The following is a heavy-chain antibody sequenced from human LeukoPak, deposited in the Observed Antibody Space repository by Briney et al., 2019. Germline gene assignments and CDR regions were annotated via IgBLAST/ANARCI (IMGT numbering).Heavy chain of an antibody. D-gene: IGHD6-19*01. CDR2: IYYSGST. CDR1: SDSISSYY. CDR3: ARQRNKWLAIGLVDY. J-gene: IGHJ4*02. V-gene: IGHV4-39*01. Sequence: PSETLSLTCTVSSDSISSYYWSWIRQPPGKGLEWIGSIYYSGSTYYNPSLKSRVTISVDTSKNQFSLKLSSVTAADTAVYYCARQRNKWLAIGLVDYWGQGTLVTVPS.